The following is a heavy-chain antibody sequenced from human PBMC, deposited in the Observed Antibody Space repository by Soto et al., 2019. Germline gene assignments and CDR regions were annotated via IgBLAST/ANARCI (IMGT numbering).Heavy chain of an antibody. CDR2: IWYDGSNK. CDR1: GLTFSSYG. Sequence: GGSLRLSCAASGLTFSSYGMHWVRQAPGKGLEWVAVIWYDGSNKYYADSVKGRFTISRDNSKNAVYLEMNSLRPEDTAVYYCAKGLLAIVGTTLPRDAFNIWGQGTMVTVSS. D-gene: IGHD1-26*01. CDR3: AKGLLAIVGTTLPRDAFNI. J-gene: IGHJ3*02. V-gene: IGHV3-30*02.